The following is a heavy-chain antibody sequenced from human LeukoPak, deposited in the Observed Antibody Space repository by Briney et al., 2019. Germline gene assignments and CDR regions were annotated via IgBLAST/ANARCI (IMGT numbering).Heavy chain of an antibody. Sequence: ASVKVSCKASGYTFTGYYMFWVRQAPGQGLEWMGWINPNSGGTNYAQKFQGRVTPTRDTSISTAYMELSRLRSDDTAVYYCXXXYLDTSARDWGQGTLVTVSS. CDR1: GYTFTGYY. D-gene: IGHD3-22*01. CDR3: XXXYLDTSARD. V-gene: IGHV1-2*02. CDR2: INPNSGGT. J-gene: IGHJ4*02.